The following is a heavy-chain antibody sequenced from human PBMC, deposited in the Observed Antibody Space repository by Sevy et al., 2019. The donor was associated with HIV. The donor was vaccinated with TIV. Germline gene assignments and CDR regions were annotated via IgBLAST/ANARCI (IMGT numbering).Heavy chain of an antibody. Sequence: SETLSLTCTVSGGSIHSGTYYWGWIRQPPGKGLEWVGTIYFSGSTYYNPSLKSRVTISVDTSKNQFSLKLSSVTAADTAVYYCARPTGEGLFDYWGQGTLVTVSS. CDR1: GGSIHSGTYY. D-gene: IGHD7-27*01. J-gene: IGHJ4*02. CDR2: IYFSGST. CDR3: ARPTGEGLFDY. V-gene: IGHV4-39*01.